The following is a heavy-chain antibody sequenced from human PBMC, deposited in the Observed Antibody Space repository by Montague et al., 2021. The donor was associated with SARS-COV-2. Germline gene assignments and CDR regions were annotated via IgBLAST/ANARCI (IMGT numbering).Heavy chain of an antibody. CDR2: INHSGST. V-gene: IGHV4-34*01. CDR1: GGSFSGYY. J-gene: IGHJ4*02. D-gene: IGHD5-24*01. Sequence: SETLSLTCAVYGGSFSGYYWSWIRQPPGEGLEWIGEINHSGSTNYNPSLKSRVTISVDTSKNQFSLKLSSVTAADTAVYYCASGGRDRYAGFDYWGQGTLVTVSS. CDR3: ASGGRDRYAGFDY.